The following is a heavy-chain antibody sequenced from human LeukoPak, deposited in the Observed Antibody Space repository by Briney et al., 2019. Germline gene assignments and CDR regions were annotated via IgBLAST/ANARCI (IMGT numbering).Heavy chain of an antibody. D-gene: IGHD2-2*01. V-gene: IGHV3-30-3*01. CDR3: ARECSSTSCYGDAFDI. CDR1: GFTFSSYA. CDR2: ISYDGNNK. J-gene: IGHJ3*02. Sequence: PGRSLRLSCAASGFTFSSYAMHWVRQAPGKGLEWVAVISYDGNNKYYADSVKGRFTISRDNSKNTLYLQMNSLRAEDTAVYYCARECSSTSCYGDAFDIWGQGTMVTVSS.